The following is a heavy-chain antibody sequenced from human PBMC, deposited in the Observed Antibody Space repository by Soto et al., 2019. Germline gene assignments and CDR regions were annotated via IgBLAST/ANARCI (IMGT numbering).Heavy chain of an antibody. V-gene: IGHV3-21*01. J-gene: IGHJ4*02. CDR1: GFTFSSYS. D-gene: IGHD6-6*01. CDR2: ISSSSSYI. Sequence: EVQLVESGGGLVKPGGSLRLSCAASGFTFSSYSMNWVRQAPGKGLEWVSSISSSSSYIYYADSVKGRFTISRDNAKNSLYLKMNGLRAEDTAVYSCAPPSRRSSSGVNYFDYGGQGPLVTFPS. CDR3: APPSRRSSSGVNYFDY.